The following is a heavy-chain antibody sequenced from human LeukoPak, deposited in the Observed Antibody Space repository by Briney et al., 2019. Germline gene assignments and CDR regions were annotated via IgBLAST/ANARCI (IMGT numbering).Heavy chain of an antibody. CDR2: ISSSSTYI. D-gene: IGHD6-13*01. CDR3: ARDSEYSSSFAFDI. Sequence: PGGSLRLSCAASGFTFDSYGMNWVRQAPGKGLEWISSISSSSTYIYYADSVKGRFTISRDNAKNSLYLQMNSLRAEDTAVYYCARDSEYSSSFAFDIWGQGTMVTVSS. J-gene: IGHJ3*02. V-gene: IGHV3-21*01. CDR1: GFTFDSYG.